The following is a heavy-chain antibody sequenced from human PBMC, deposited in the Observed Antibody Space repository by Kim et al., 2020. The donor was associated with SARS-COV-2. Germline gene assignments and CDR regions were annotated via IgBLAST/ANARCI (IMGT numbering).Heavy chain of an antibody. CDR3: AKFPALDPGR. D-gene: IGHD1-1*01. J-gene: IGHJ4*02. V-gene: IGHV3-23*01. CDR2: T. Sequence: TYYADSVKGRFTISRDKSKNTLYRQMNSLRAEDTAVYYCAKFPALDPGRWGQGTLVTVSS.